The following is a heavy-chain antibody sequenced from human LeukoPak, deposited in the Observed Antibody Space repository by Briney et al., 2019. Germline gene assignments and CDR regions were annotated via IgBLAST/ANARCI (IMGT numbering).Heavy chain of an antibody. J-gene: IGHJ5*02. CDR3: AREVDAAAAYNWFDP. CDR1: SASINSSPYF. V-gene: IGHV4-39*07. CDR2: ISYSGTT. D-gene: IGHD2-2*01. Sequence: SETLSLTCSVSSASINSSPYFWAWIRQPSGKGLEWIATISYSGTTYYNPSLKSRVTISVDTSKNQFSLRLSSVTAADTAVYYCAREVDAAAAYNWFDPWGQGTLVTVSS.